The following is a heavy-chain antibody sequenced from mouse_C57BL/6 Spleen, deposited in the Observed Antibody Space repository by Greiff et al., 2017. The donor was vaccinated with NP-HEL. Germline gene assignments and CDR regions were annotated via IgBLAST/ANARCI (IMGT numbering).Heavy chain of an antibody. CDR2: ISNLAYSI. CDR1: GFTFSDYG. D-gene: IGHD2-3*01. CDR3: ARQGDGDWYFDV. Sequence: EVHLVESGGGLVQPGGSLKLSCAASGFTFSDYGMAWVRQAPRKGPEWVAFISNLAYSIYYADTVTGRVTISRENAKNTLYLEMSSLRSEDTAMYYCARQGDGDWYFDVWGTGTTVTVSS. J-gene: IGHJ1*03. V-gene: IGHV5-15*01.